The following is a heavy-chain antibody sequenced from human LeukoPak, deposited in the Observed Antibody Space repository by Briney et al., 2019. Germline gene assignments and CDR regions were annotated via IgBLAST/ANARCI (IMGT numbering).Heavy chain of an antibody. D-gene: IGHD6-6*01. CDR1: GFTFSSYA. V-gene: IGHV3-23*01. Sequence: GGSLRLSCAASGFTFSSYAMSWVRQAPGKGLEWVSAISGSGGSTYYADSVKGRFTISRDNSKNTLYLQMNSLRAEDTAVYYCARVSSIAARPGLPRLDYWGQGTLVTVSS. J-gene: IGHJ4*02. CDR2: ISGSGGST. CDR3: ARVSSIAARPGLPRLDY.